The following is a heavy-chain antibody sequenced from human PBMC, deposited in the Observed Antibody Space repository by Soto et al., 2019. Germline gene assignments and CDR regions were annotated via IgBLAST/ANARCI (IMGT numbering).Heavy chain of an antibody. CDR1: GYSFTSYW. CDR3: ARRLTMVRGVIKNFDY. CDR2: IYPGDSDT. D-gene: IGHD3-10*01. J-gene: IGHJ4*02. Sequence: PGESLKISCKGSGYSFTSYWIGWVRQMPGKGLEWMGIIYPGDSDTRYSPSFQGQVTISADKSISTAYLQWSSLKASDTAMYYCARRLTMVRGVIKNFDYWGKGTLVTVSS. V-gene: IGHV5-51*01.